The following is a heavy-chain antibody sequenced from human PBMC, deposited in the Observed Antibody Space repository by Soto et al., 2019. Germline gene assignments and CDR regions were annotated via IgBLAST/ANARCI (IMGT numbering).Heavy chain of an antibody. V-gene: IGHV4-59*12. Sequence: SDTLYLTSTVSGGSISSYYWSWIRQPPGKGLEWIGYIYYSGSTNYNPSLKSRVTISVDTSKNQFSLKLSSVTAADTAVYYCARDMGVGDFDYWGQGTLVTVS. CDR1: GGSISSYY. D-gene: IGHD1-26*01. J-gene: IGHJ4*02. CDR3: ARDMGVGDFDY. CDR2: IYYSGST.